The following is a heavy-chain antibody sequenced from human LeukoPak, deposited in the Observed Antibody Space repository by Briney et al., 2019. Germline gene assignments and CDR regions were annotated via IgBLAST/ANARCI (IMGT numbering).Heavy chain of an antibody. V-gene: IGHV3-74*01. Sequence: PGGSLRLSCAASGFTFSSYWMHWVRQAPGKGLVWVSRINSDGSSTSYADFVKGRFTVSRDNAKNSLYLQMNSLRDEDTAVYYCTRSGGSRYGYRALELPPTPVDWGQGTLVTVSS. CDR3: TRSGGSRYGYRALELPPTPVD. J-gene: IGHJ4*02. CDR2: INSDGSST. CDR1: GFTFSSYW. D-gene: IGHD5-18*01.